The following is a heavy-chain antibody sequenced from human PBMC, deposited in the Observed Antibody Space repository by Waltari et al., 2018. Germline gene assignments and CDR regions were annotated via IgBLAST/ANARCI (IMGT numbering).Heavy chain of an antibody. V-gene: IGHV4-39*01. Sequence: QLQLQESGPGLVKPSETLSLTCIVSGGSLSRSSYYWGWIRQPPGKGLEWIGSIYHNGGTLYNPSLQSRVTRSIDTSKNQFSLKLTSVTAADTAVYYCANYRSGTMEDYWGQGTLVTVSS. CDR2: IYHNGGT. J-gene: IGHJ4*02. CDR1: GGSLSRSSYY. D-gene: IGHD3-10*01. CDR3: ANYRSGTMEDY.